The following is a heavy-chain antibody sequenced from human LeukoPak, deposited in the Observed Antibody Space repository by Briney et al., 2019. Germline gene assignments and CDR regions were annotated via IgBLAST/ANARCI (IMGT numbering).Heavy chain of an antibody. D-gene: IGHD2-2*02. CDR1: GYTFTGYY. CDR2: INPNSGGT. J-gene: IGHJ4*02. CDR3: ARDPLYCSSTSCYIG. V-gene: IGHV1-2*02. Sequence: ASVKVSCKASGYTFTGYYMHWVRQAPGQGLEWMGWINPNSGGTNYAQKFQGRVTMTRDTSISTAYMELSRLRSDDTAVYYCARDPLYCSSTSCYIGWGQGTLVTVSS.